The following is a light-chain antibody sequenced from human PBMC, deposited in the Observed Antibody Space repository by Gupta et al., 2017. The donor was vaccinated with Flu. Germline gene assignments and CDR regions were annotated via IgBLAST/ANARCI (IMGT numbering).Light chain of an antibody. CDR3: QQVHSYPRYT. V-gene: IGKV1-9*01. J-gene: IGKJ2*01. CDR2: VVS. Sequence: DRVTITCRASQDIGSYLAWYQQKPGKAPKLLIYVVSTLQSGVPSRFVGSGSGTEFTLTISSLQPEDSATYYCQQVHSYPRYTFGQGTKLEIK. CDR1: QDIGSY.